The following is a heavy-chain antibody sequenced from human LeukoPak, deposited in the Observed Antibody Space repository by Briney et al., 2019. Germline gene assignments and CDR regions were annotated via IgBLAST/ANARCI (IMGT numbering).Heavy chain of an antibody. V-gene: IGHV1-69*05. CDR3: ARGEWELTSIDY. D-gene: IGHD1-26*01. J-gene: IGHJ4*02. Sequence: SVKVSCKASGGTFSSYAISWVRQAPGQGLEWMGGIIPIFGTANYAQKFQGRVTITTDGSTSTAYMELSSLRSEDTAVYYCARGEWELTSIDYWGQGTLVTVSS. CDR2: IIPIFGTA. CDR1: GGTFSSYA.